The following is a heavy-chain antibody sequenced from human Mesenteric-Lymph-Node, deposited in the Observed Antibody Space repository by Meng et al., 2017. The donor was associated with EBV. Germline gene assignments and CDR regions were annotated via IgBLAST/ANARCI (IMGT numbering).Heavy chain of an antibody. CDR3: ARGKTVGRSPWFDP. CDR1: GGSFSGYY. D-gene: IGHD4-11*01. V-gene: IGHV4-34*01. CDR2: SNQSGST. J-gene: IGHJ5*02. Sequence: QVHLQHWGAGLLKPSETLSLTCAVYGGSFSGYYWTWIRQSPGKGLEWIGESNQSGSTSYNPSLKSQVTISVDTSQNQFSLKLSSVTAADTAVYYCARGKTVGRSPWFDPWGQGTLVTVSS.